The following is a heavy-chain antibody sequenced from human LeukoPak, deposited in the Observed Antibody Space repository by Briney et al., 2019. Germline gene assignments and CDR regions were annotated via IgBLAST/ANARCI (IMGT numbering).Heavy chain of an antibody. J-gene: IGHJ6*03. D-gene: IGHD3-10*01. CDR2: IYHSGST. CDR1: GYSISSGYY. V-gene: IGHV4-38-2*02. Sequence: SETLSLTCTVSGYSISSGYYWGWIRQPPGKGLEWIGSIYHSGSTYYNPSLKSRVTISVDTSKNQFSLKLSSVTAADTAMYYCRGDYYYYYYMDVWGKGTTVTISS. CDR3: RGDYYYYYYMDV.